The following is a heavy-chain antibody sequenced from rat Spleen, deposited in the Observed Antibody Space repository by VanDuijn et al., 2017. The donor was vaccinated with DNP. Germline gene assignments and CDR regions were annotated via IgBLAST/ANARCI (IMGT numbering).Heavy chain of an antibody. Sequence: EVQLVESGGGPVQPGRSLKLSCVASGFIFSNYWMTWIRQAPGKGLEWVASISNTGDNTYYSDSVRGRFSLSRDNAKSTLYLQMNSLRSEDTATYYCARLITIYFDYWGQGVMVTVSS. CDR3: ARLITIYFDY. J-gene: IGHJ2*01. CDR1: GFIFSNYW. V-gene: IGHV5-31*01. CDR2: ISNTGDNT. D-gene: IGHD1-10*01.